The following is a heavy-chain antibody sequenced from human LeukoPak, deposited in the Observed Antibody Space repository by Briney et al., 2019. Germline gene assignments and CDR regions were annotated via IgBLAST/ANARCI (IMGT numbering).Heavy chain of an antibody. CDR1: GFTFSNYW. J-gene: IGHJ4*02. CDR3: VRDGGVSGYDLLDY. V-gene: IGHV3-7*01. Sequence: GGSLRLSCAASGFTFSNYWMTWVRQAPGKGLEWVAQINQDGSKEYYMDSVKARFTISRDDAKNSLSLQMNSLRAEDTAVYYCVRDGGVSGYDLLDYWGQGTLVTVSS. CDR2: INQDGSKE. D-gene: IGHD5-12*01.